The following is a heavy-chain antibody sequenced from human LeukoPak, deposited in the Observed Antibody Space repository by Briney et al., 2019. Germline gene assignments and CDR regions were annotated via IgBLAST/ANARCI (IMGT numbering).Heavy chain of an antibody. CDR1: GFTSSSYS. D-gene: IGHD2-2*01. CDR2: ISSSSSYI. V-gene: IGHV3-21*01. CDR3: ARDRGYCSSTSCYDAFDI. J-gene: IGHJ3*02. Sequence: GGSLRLSCAASGFTSSSYSMNWVRQAPGKGLEWVSSISSSSSYIYYADSVKGRFTISRDNAKNSLYLQMNSLRAEDTAVYYCARDRGYCSSTSCYDAFDIWGQGTMVTVSS.